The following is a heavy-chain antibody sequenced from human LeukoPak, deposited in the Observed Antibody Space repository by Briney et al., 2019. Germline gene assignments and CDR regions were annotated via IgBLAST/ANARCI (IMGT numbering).Heavy chain of an antibody. J-gene: IGHJ4*02. CDR2: IYYSGST. Sequence: PSQTLSLTCTVSGGSICSGGYYWSWIRQHPGKGLEWIGYIYYSGSTYYNPSLKSRVTISVDTSKNQFSLKLSFVTAADTAVYYCARSYAGTYYFDYWGQGTLVTVSS. CDR3: ARSYAGTYYFDY. CDR1: GGSICSGGYY. D-gene: IGHD2-2*01. V-gene: IGHV4-31*03.